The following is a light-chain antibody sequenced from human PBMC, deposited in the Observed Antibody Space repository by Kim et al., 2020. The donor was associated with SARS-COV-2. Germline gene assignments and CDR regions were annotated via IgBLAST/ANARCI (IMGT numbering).Light chain of an antibody. V-gene: IGKV1-5*03. J-gene: IGKJ1*01. CDR1: QSASRW. Sequence: ASVGDRVTITCRASQSASRWLAWYQQKEGKAPTFLIYEASKLKSGVPSRFSGSVSGTEFTLTISSLQPDDFATYFCQQYNLYPWTFGQGTKVDIK. CDR2: EAS. CDR3: QQYNLYPWT.